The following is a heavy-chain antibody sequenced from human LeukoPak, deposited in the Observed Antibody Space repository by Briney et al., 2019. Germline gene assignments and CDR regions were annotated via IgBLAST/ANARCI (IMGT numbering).Heavy chain of an antibody. CDR1: GGTFSSYA. J-gene: IGHJ4*02. V-gene: IGHV1-69*13. CDR2: IIPIFGTA. Sequence: ASVKVSCKASGGTFSSYAISWVRQAPGQGLGWMGGIIPIFGTANYAQKFQGRVTITADESTSTAYMELSSLRSEDTAVYYCARRASSGWGNPLDYWGQGTLVTVSS. CDR3: ARRASSGWGNPLDY. D-gene: IGHD6-19*01.